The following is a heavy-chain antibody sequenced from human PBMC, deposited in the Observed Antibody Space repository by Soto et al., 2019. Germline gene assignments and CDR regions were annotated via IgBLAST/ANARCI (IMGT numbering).Heavy chain of an antibody. Sequence: PSETLSLSCSVSGGSISSDDYDWCWMRQPPGKGLEWIGYIYYTGSTNYNPSLKSRVTILADTSKNQFSLKLSSVTAADTAVYYCARERVRYWSDPWGQGTLVTVSS. CDR2: IYYTGST. CDR1: GGSISSDDYD. CDR3: ARERVRYWSDP. J-gene: IGHJ5*02. D-gene: IGHD2-21*01. V-gene: IGHV4-30-4*08.